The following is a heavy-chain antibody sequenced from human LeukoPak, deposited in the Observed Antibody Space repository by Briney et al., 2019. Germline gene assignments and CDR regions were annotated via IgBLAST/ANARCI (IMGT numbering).Heavy chain of an antibody. J-gene: IGHJ4*02. CDR3: AKDLGAVTTIIVLY. CDR2: ISGSGGST. CDR1: GFTFSSYA. Sequence: PGGSLRLSCAASGFTFSSYAMSWVRQAPGKGLEWVSAISGSGGSTYYADSVKGRFTISRDNSKNTLYLQMNSLRAEDTAVYYCAKDLGAVTTIIVLYWGQGTLVTVSS. V-gene: IGHV3-23*01. D-gene: IGHD1-26*01.